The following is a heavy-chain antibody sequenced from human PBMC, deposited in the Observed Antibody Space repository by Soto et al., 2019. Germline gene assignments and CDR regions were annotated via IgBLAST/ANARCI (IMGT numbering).Heavy chain of an antibody. D-gene: IGHD5-12*01. J-gene: IGHJ4*02. Sequence: SETLSLTCTVSGGSISSYYWSWIRQPPGKGLEWIEYIYYSGSTNYNPSLKSRVTISVDTSKNQFSLKLSSVTAADTAVYYCARVGQEMATIPYYFDYWGQGTLVTVSS. CDR2: IYYSGST. CDR1: GGSISSYY. CDR3: ARVGQEMATIPYYFDY. V-gene: IGHV4-59*01.